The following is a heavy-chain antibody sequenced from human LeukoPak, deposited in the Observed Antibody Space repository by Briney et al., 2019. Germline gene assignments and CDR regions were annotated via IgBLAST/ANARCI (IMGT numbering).Heavy chain of an antibody. D-gene: IGHD3-10*01. CDR1: GFTFSSYA. Sequence: GSLRLSCAASGFTFSSYAMNWVRQAPGKGLEWIGEINHSGSTNYNPSLKSRVTISVDTSKNQFSLKLSSVTAADTAVYYCARVRVGFGELSLDYWGQGTLVTVSS. V-gene: IGHV4-34*01. CDR3: ARVRVGFGELSLDY. CDR2: INHSGST. J-gene: IGHJ4*02.